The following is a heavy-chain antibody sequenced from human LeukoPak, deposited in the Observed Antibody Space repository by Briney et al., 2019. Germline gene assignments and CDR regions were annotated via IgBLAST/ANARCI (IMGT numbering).Heavy chain of an antibody. D-gene: IGHD1-26*01. V-gene: IGHV1-18*01. Sequence: ASVRVSSKASGYTFTIYGISWVRQAPGQGLEWMGWISAYNGNTNYAQKLQGRVTMTTDTSTSTAYMELRSLRSDDTAVYYCARTELLLILGVDIWGQGTMVTVSS. CDR2: ISAYNGNT. CDR1: GYTFTIYG. CDR3: ARTELLLILGVDI. J-gene: IGHJ3*02.